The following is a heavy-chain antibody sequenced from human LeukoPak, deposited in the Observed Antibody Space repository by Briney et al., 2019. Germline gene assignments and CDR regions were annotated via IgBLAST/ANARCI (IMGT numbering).Heavy chain of an antibody. CDR2: IWYDGDEK. CDR3: ARDLSGSLDY. D-gene: IGHD3-22*01. CDR1: GFTFSSYG. V-gene: IGHV3-33*01. Sequence: GRSLRLSCAASGFTFSSYGMHWVRQAPGKGLEGVAFIWYDGDEKYYADSVKGRFTISRDNSKNTLYLQVNSLRADDTAVYYCARDLSGSLDYWGQGTLVTVSS. J-gene: IGHJ4*02.